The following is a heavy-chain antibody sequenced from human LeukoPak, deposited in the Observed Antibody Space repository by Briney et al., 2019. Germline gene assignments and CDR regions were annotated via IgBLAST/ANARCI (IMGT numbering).Heavy chain of an antibody. V-gene: IGHV1-2*02. Sequence: ASVKVSCKASGYTFTAQYMHWVRQAPGQGLEWMGWINPNNGDTKYAQRFLGRVTMARDTSTATAYMELSSLRSDDTAVYFCASYPRNIPTPPFDYWGQGTLVTVSS. CDR3: ASYPRNIPTPPFDY. CDR1: GYTFTAQY. CDR2: INPNNGDT. D-gene: IGHD2-21*01. J-gene: IGHJ4*02.